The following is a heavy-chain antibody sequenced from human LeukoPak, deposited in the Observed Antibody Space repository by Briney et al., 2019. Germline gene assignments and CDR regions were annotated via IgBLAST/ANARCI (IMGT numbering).Heavy chain of an antibody. CDR1: GGSINSPNSY. V-gene: IGHV4-39*01. CDR2: IFHDGTT. CDR3: ARRVVAGTTVDF. D-gene: IGHD1-1*01. J-gene: IGHJ4*02. Sequence: SETLSLTCTVSGGSINSPNSYWGWIRQPPGKGLEWIGSIFHDGTTYYSLSLKSRVTVSVDTSLNQFSLSLMSMTAADTAVYYCARRVVAGTTVDFWGQGKLVTVSS.